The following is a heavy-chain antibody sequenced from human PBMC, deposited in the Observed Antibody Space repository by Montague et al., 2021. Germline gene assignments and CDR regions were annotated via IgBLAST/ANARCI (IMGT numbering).Heavy chain of an antibody. Sequence: SETLSLTCSVSGDSINSWYWSWIRQPPGKGLEWMGSVCYSCATNYNPSLKSRVTMSADTSKNQVSLKVNSVTAADTAVYYCARHGSYESGGFAIWGQGTLVTVS. J-gene: IGHJ4*02. CDR3: ARHGSYESGGFAI. CDR1: GDSINSWY. D-gene: IGHD3-22*01. V-gene: IGHV4-59*01. CDR2: VCYSCAT.